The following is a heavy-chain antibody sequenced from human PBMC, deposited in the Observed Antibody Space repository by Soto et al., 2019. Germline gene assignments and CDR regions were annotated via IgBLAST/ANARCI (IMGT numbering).Heavy chain of an antibody. CDR3: ARHEGSSSRYYGMDV. CDR2: IDPSDSYT. V-gene: IGHV5-10-1*01. D-gene: IGHD6-6*01. J-gene: IGHJ6*02. CDR1: GYSFTSYW. Sequence: GESLKISCKVSGYSFTSYWISWVRQMPGKGLEWMGRIDPSDSYTNYSPSFQGHVTISADESISTAYLQWSSLKASDTAMYYCARHEGSSSRYYGMDVWGQGTTVTVSS.